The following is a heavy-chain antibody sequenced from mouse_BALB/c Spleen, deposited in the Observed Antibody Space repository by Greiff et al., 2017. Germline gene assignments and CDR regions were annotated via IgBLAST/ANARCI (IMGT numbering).Heavy chain of an antibody. CDR2: ISYSGST. V-gene: IGHV3-2*02. D-gene: IGHD1-1*01. CDR3: ARDRDSYYPDWFAY. Sequence: VQLKESGPGLVTPSQSLSLTCTVTGYSITRDYAWNWIRQFPGNKLEWMGYISYSGSTSYNPSLKSRISITRDTSKNQFFLQLNSVTTEDTAMYYCARDRDSYYPDWFAYWGQGTLVTVSA. CDR1: GYSITRDYA. J-gene: IGHJ3*01.